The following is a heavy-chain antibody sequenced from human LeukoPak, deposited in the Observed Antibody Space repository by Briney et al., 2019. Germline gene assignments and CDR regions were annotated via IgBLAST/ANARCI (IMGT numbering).Heavy chain of an antibody. Sequence: GGSLRLSCAASGFTFSDYYMSWIRQAPGKGLEWVSYISSSGSTIYYADSVKGRFTISRDNAKNSLYLQMNSLRAEDTAVYYCAGDSPYCTNGVCVNWFDPWGQGTLVTVSS. CDR3: AGDSPYCTNGVCVNWFDP. V-gene: IGHV3-11*01. J-gene: IGHJ5*02. CDR1: GFTFSDYY. CDR2: ISSSGSTI. D-gene: IGHD2-8*01.